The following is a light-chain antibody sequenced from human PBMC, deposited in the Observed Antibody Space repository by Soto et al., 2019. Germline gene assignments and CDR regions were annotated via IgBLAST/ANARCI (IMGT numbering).Light chain of an antibody. V-gene: IGKV1-5*03. CDR2: TAS. CDR3: QQYNSYSRGT. Sequence: DIQMTQSPSTLSASVGDRVTITCRASQNIKNWLAWYQQKPGKVPKLLIYTASTLESGVPSRFSGSESGTDFTLTISSLQADDVATYYCQQYNSYSRGTFGQGAKVEIK. J-gene: IGKJ1*01. CDR1: QNIKNW.